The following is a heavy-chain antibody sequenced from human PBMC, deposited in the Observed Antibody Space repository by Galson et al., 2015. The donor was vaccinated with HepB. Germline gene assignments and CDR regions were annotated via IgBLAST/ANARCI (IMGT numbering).Heavy chain of an antibody. V-gene: IGHV1-2*05. CDR2: INPNSGGT. CDR1: GYTFTGYY. J-gene: IGHJ6*02. CDR3: ARDFTGSGSLDV. D-gene: IGHD3-10*01. Sequence: SVKVSCKASGYTFTGYYMHWVRQAPGQGLEWMGRINPNSGGTNYAQKFQGRVTMTRDTSISTAYMELSRLRSDDTVVYYCARDFTGSGSLDVWGQGTTVTVSS.